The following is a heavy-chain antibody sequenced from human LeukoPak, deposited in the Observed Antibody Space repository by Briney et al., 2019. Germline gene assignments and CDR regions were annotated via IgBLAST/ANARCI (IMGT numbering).Heavy chain of an antibody. CDR3: ARVAYSSGPDY. D-gene: IGHD6-19*01. Sequence: GGSLRLSCAASGFTFSSYSMNWVRQAPGKGLEWVSYISSSSSTIYYADSVKGRFTISRDNAKNSLYLQMNSLRAEDTAVYYCARVAYSSGPDYWGQGTLVTVSS. CDR2: ISSSSSTI. V-gene: IGHV3-48*04. J-gene: IGHJ4*02. CDR1: GFTFSSYS.